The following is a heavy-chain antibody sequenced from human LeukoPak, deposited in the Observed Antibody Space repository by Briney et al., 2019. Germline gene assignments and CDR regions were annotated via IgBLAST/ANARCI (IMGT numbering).Heavy chain of an antibody. CDR2: IIPILGIA. CDR3: ARASNYYGSGSYYNVGFDY. J-gene: IGHJ4*02. CDR1: GGTFSSYA. V-gene: IGHV1-69*04. Sequence: SVKVSCKASGGTFSSYAISWVRQAPGQGLEWMGRIIPILGIANYAQEFQGRVTITADKSTSTAYMELSSLRSEDTAVYYCARASNYYGSGSYYNVGFDYWGQGTLVTVSS. D-gene: IGHD3-10*01.